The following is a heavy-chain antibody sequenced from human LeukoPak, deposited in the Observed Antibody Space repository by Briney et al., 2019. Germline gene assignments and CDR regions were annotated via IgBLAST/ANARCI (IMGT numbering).Heavy chain of an antibody. J-gene: IGHJ4*02. V-gene: IGHV3-30*02. D-gene: IGHD6-13*01. CDR2: TRYDGSNK. CDR3: ARHSSSWSKFDY. CDR1: GFTFSSYG. Sequence: RPGGSLRLSCAASGFTFSSYGMHWVRQAPGKGLEWVAFTRYDGSNKYYADSVKGRFTISRDNSKNTLYLQMNSLRAEDTAVYYCARHSSSWSKFDYWGQGTLVTVSS.